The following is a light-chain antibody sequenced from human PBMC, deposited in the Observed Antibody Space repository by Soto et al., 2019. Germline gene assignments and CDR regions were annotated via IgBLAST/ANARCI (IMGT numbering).Light chain of an antibody. CDR1: QSLRSN. Sequence: EIVMTQSPVTLSVSPGETVILSCRASQSLRSNLAWYQQKPGQTPRLLIYSASIRAAATPARFSGSGAGTNFSLTISSLQSEDFAVYYCQQYYSTPITFGQGTRLEIK. V-gene: IGKV3-15*01. J-gene: IGKJ5*01. CDR3: QQYYSTPIT. CDR2: SAS.